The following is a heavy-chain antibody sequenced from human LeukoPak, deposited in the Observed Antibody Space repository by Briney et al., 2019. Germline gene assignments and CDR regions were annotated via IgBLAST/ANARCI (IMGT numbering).Heavy chain of an antibody. D-gene: IGHD1-14*01. J-gene: IGHJ4*02. CDR3: ARDRNPYGNGVFDY. Sequence: KSSETLSLTCAVSGGSISSTNWWSWVRPPPGKGLEWIGEIYHSGSTNYNPSLKSRVTISVDKSKNQFSLKLSSVTAADTAVYYCARDRNPYGNGVFDYWGQGTLVTVSS. CDR2: IYHSGST. V-gene: IGHV4-4*02. CDR1: GGSISSTNW.